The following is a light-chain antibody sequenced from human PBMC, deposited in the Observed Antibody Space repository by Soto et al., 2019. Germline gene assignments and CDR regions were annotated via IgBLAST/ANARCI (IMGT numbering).Light chain of an antibody. CDR3: QQYNNWPPSFT. CDR1: QGVSSN. CDR2: GAS. V-gene: IGKV3-15*01. J-gene: IGKJ3*01. Sequence: EIVMTQSPATLSVSPGERATLSCRASQGVSSNLAWYQQKPGQAPRLLIYGASTRATGIPARFSGSGSGTEFTLTISSLQSEDFAVYYCQQYNNWPPSFTFGPGTKVDIK.